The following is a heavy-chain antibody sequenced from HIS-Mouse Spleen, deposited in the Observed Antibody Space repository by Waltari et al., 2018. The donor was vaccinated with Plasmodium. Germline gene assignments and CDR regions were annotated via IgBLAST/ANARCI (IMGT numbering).Heavy chain of an antibody. D-gene: IGHD6-6*01. Sequence: QVQLVESGGGVVQPGRSLRLSCAASGFTFSSYGMHWVRQAPGKGLEWVAVISHDGSNKYYADSVKGRFTISRDNSKNTLYLQMNSLRAEDTAVYYCAKILSYSSSPEDYWGQGTLVTVSS. V-gene: IGHV3-30*18. CDR2: ISHDGSNK. CDR1: GFTFSSYG. J-gene: IGHJ4*02. CDR3: AKILSYSSSPEDY.